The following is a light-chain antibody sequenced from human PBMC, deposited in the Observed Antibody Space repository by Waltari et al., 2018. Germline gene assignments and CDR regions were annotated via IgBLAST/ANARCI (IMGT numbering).Light chain of an antibody. CDR3: QSYDISLGGVV. CDR1: GSNIGAGYD. Sequence: QSVLTQPPSVSGAPGQRVTISCTGSGSNIGAGYDGHWYQQLPGPTPKVLIYENTTRPPGAPAPFSASKSCPSASLAIAGLQAEDEADYYCQSYDISLGGVVFGGGTNLRVL. V-gene: IGLV1-40*01. CDR2: ENT. J-gene: IGLJ2*01.